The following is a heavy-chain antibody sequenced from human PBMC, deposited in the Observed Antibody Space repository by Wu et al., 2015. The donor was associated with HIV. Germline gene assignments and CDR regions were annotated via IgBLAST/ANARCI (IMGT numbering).Heavy chain of an antibody. CDR1: GGSFSGYY. D-gene: IGHD6-13*01. CDR2: INHSGST. Sequence: QVQLQQWGAGPLKPSETLSLTCAVHGGSFSGYYWSWIRQPPGKGLEWIGEINHSGSTNYNPSLKSRVTISVDTSKNQFSLKLSSVTAADTAVYCCARGQAAAGTVFDYWGQGTLVTVSS. V-gene: IGHV4-34*01. CDR3: ARGQAAAGTVFDY. J-gene: IGHJ4*02.